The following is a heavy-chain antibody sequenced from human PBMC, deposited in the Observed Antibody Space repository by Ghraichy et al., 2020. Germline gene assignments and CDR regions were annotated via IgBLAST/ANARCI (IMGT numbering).Heavy chain of an antibody. CDR2: ASWDCIGT. CDR1: GFTFDDYT. V-gene: IGHV3-43*01. CDR3: VKNSGNFKSLTVSTAWDY. J-gene: IGHJ4*02. Sequence: LSLTCVASGFTFDDYTLHWVRQVPGKGLEWVALASWDCIGTYYADSVKGRFTISRDTSEDSLYLQMNSLTTEDTAFYYCVKNSGNFKSLTVSTAWDYWGQGTLVTVSS. D-gene: IGHD2-2*01.